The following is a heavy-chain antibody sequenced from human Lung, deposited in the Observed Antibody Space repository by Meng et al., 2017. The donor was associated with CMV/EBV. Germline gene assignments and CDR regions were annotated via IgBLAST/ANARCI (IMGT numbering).Heavy chain of an antibody. D-gene: IGHD1-26*01. CDR1: GYTFTNFG. V-gene: IGHV1-18*01. CDR2: ISGYKGNT. Sequence: QVQLVQSGAEVKKPGASVKVSCKASGYTFTNFGISWVRQAPGQGLDWMGWISGYKGNTNYAQKFQGRVTMTTNTSTSTAYMELGSLRSDDTAVYYCARDPTKTHSGSYYDYWGQGTLVTVSS. CDR3: ARDPTKTHSGSYYDY. J-gene: IGHJ4*02.